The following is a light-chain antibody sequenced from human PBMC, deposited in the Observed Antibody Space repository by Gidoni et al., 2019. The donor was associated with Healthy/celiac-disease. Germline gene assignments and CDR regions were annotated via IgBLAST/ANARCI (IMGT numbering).Light chain of an antibody. J-gene: IGLJ3*02. Sequence: QSVLTPPPSVSGAPGPTVTISCTGRSSNIGAGYDVHWYQQLPGTAPKLLIYGNSNRPSGVPDRFSGSKSGASASLAITGLQAEDEADYYCQSYDSSMSGWVFGGGTKLTVL. CDR3: QSYDSSMSGWV. CDR2: GNS. V-gene: IGLV1-40*01. CDR1: SSNIGAGYD.